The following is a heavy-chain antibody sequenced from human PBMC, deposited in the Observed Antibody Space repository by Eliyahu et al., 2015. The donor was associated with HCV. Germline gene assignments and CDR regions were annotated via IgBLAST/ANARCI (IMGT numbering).Heavy chain of an antibody. V-gene: IGHV3-49*05. CDR1: XFTFGDYA. J-gene: IGHJ4*02. CDR2: IRSKAYGGTT. D-gene: IGHD3-3*01. CDR3: TRLRFLVWWSDY. Sequence: EVQLVXSGGGLVKPGRSLRXSCTASXFTFGDYAMXWFRXAPGQGXEWVGFIRSKAYGGTTEYAASVKGRFTISRDDSKSIAYLQMNSLKTEDTAVYYCTRLRFLVWWSDYWGQGTLVTVSS.